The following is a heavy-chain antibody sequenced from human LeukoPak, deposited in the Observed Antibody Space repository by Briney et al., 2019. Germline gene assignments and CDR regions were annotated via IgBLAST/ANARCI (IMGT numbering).Heavy chain of an antibody. D-gene: IGHD6-19*01. V-gene: IGHV3-30*18. CDR1: GFTFSGYG. CDR3: AKGRSGWYPAWFDP. J-gene: IGHJ5*02. CDR2: ISYDGSNK. Sequence: GSLRLSCAASGFTFSGYGMHWVRQTPVKGLEWVAVISYDGSNKYYADSVKGRFTISRDNSKNTLYLQMNSLRAEDTAVYYCAKGRSGWYPAWFDPWGQGTLVTVSS.